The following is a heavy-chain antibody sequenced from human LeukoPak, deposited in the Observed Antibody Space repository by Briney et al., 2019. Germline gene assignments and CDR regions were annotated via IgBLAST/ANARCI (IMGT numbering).Heavy chain of an antibody. CDR2: IIPIFGTA. J-gene: IGHJ6*03. CDR1: GGTFSSYA. Sequence: SVKVSCKASGGTFSSYAISWVRQAPGQGLEWMGGIIPIFGTANYAQKFQGRVTITADKSTSTAYMELSSLRSEDTAVYYCASVLYSGYVDYYYYYMDVWGKGTTVTVSS. CDR3: ASVLYSGYVDYYYYYMDV. V-gene: IGHV1-69*06. D-gene: IGHD5-12*01.